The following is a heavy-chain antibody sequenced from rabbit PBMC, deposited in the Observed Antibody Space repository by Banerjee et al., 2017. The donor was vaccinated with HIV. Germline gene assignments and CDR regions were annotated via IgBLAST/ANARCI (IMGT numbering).Heavy chain of an antibody. CDR1: GFDFSSNA. Sequence: QEQLEESGGDLVKPEGSLTLTCKASGFDFSSNAICWVRQAPGKGLEWIACINSNTGNTVYASWAKGPFTISKTSSTTVTLQMTSLTAADTATYFCARDLAGVTGWNFGLWGPGTLVTVS. D-gene: IGHD4-1*01. CDR3: ARDLAGVTGWNFGL. CDR2: INSNTGNT. V-gene: IGHV1S45*01. J-gene: IGHJ6*01.